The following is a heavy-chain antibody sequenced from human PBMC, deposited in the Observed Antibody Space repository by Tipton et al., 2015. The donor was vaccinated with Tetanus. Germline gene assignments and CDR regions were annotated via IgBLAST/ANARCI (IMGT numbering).Heavy chain of an antibody. D-gene: IGHD3-9*01. CDR2: IYYSGST. CDR3: ARDWGFDILTGGWGNWFDP. J-gene: IGHJ5*02. Sequence: TLSLTCTVSGGSISSYYWSWIRQPPGKGLEWIGYIYYSGSTNYNPSLKSRVTISVDTSKNQFSLKLSSVTAADTAVYYCARDWGFDILTGGWGNWFDPWGQGTLVTVSS. V-gene: IGHV4-59*01. CDR1: GGSISSYY.